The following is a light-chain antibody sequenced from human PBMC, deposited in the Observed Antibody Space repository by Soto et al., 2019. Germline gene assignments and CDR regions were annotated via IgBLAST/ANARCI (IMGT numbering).Light chain of an antibody. CDR1: SSDVGGYNY. Sequence: QSALTQPASVSGSPGQSITISCTGTSSDVGGYNYVSWYQQHPGKAPKLMIYDASDRPSGVSNRFSGSKSGNTASLTISRIQAEDEADYYCSSYTGSSTLVVFGGGTKLTVL. V-gene: IGLV2-14*01. J-gene: IGLJ2*01. CDR2: DAS. CDR3: SSYTGSSTLVV.